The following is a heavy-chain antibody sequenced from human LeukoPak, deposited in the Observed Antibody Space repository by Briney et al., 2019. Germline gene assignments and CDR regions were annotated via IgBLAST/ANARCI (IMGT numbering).Heavy chain of an antibody. CDR3: ASLAAYYYGSGGSD. CDR1: GFTFSAYW. J-gene: IGHJ4*02. Sequence: PGGSLRLSCAASGFTFSAYWMSWVRQAPGKGLEWVANIKGDGSEKYYVDSVKGRFTISRDNAKNSVYLQMNSLRAEDTAVYFCASLAAYYYGSGGSDWGQGTLVTVSS. V-gene: IGHV3-7*01. CDR2: IKGDGSEK. D-gene: IGHD3-10*01.